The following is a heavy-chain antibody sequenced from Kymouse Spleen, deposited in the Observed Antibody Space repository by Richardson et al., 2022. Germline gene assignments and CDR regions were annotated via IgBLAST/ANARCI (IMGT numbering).Heavy chain of an antibody. V-gene: IGHV4-39*01. J-gene: IGHJ6*02. CDR1: GGSISSSSYY. Sequence: QLQLQESGPGLVKPSETLSLTCTVSGGSISSSSYYWGWIRQPPGKGLEWIGSIYYSGSTYYNPSLKSRVTISVDTSKNQFSLKLSSVTAADTAVYYCARRAYDYYYYGMDVWGQGTTVTVSS. D-gene: IGHD4-17*01,IGHD4-23*01,IGHD5-12*01. CDR2: IYYSGST. CDR3: ARRAYDYYYYGMDV.